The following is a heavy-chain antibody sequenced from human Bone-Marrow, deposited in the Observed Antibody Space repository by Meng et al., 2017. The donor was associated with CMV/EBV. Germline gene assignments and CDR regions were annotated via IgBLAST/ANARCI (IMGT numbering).Heavy chain of an antibody. CDR3: ARAPLGYSRGWYDY. J-gene: IGHJ4*02. CDR2: IIPILGIA. D-gene: IGHD6-19*01. V-gene: IGHV1-69*10. Sequence: SVKVSCKASGGTFSSYAISWVRQAPGQGLEWMGGIIPILGIANYAQKFQGRVTITADKSTSTAYMELSSLRSEDTAVYYCARAPLGYSRGWYDYWGQGPLVTVSS. CDR1: GGTFSSYA.